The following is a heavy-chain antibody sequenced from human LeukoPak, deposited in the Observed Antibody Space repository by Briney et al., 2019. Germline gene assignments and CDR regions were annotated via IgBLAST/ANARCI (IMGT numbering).Heavy chain of an antibody. CDR2: INKDGSEE. Sequence: GGSLRLSCAASGFTFSDFYMSWVRQAPGKGLEWVANINKDGSEEKYVDSVKGRFTISRDNAKDSLYLQMSSLRADDTAVYYCARWPHCQDFWGRGTRVTVSS. CDR3: ARWPHCQDF. J-gene: IGHJ4*02. V-gene: IGHV3-7*03. CDR1: GFTFSDFY.